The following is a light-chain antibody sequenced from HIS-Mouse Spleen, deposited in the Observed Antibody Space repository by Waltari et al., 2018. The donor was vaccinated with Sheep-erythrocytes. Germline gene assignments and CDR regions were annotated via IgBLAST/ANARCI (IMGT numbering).Light chain of an antibody. CDR3: CSYAGSSTWV. V-gene: IGLV2-23*01. Sequence: QSALTQPRSVSGSPGQSVSISCTGTSSHVGGDNYSSWYQQHPGKAPKLMIYEGSKRPSGVSNRFSGSKSGNTASLTISGLQAEDEADYYCCSYAGSSTWVFGGGTKLTVL. J-gene: IGLJ3*02. CDR1: SSHVGGDNY. CDR2: EGS.